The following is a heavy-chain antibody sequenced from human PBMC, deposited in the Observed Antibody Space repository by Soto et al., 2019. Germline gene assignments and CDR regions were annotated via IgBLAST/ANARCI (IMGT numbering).Heavy chain of an antibody. CDR1: GYTFSSYG. Sequence: ASVKVSCKASGYTFSSYGISWGRQAPGQGLEWMGWISAYNGNTNYAQKLQGRVTMTTDTSTSTAYMELRSLRSDDTAVYYCARDLGSTSSLYYYMDVWGKGTTVTVSS. J-gene: IGHJ6*03. D-gene: IGHD2-2*01. V-gene: IGHV1-18*01. CDR3: ARDLGSTSSLYYYMDV. CDR2: ISAYNGNT.